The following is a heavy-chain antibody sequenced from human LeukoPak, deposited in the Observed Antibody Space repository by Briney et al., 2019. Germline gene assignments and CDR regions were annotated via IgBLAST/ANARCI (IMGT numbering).Heavy chain of an antibody. Sequence: GESLKISCKGSGYSFTSYWIGWVRQMPGKGLEWMGIIYPGDSDTRYSPSFQGQVTISADKSISTAYLQWSSLKASDTAMYYSARLDRQMATIIKPYYIHYCGQGTLVTVSS. V-gene: IGHV5-51*01. CDR2: IYPGDSDT. CDR1: GYSFTSYW. D-gene: IGHD5-24*01. CDR3: ARLDRQMATIIKPYYIHY. J-gene: IGHJ4*02.